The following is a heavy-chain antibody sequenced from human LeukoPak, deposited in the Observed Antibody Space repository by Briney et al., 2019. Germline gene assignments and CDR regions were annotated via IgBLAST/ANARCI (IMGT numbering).Heavy chain of an antibody. CDR2: FDPEDGET. D-gene: IGHD3-10*01. J-gene: IGHJ4*02. CDR1: GYTLTELS. CDR3: APYPPLGWFGEPPKYS. V-gene: IGHV1-24*01. Sequence: ASVKVSCKVSGYTLTELSMHWVRQAPGKGLEWMGGFDPEDGETFYARQFQGRLTMTEDTSTDTAYMELRSLRAEDTALYYCAPYPPLGWFGEPPKYSWGQGTLVTVSS.